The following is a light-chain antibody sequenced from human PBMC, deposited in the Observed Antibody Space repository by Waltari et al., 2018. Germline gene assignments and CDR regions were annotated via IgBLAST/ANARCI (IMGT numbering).Light chain of an antibody. V-gene: IGKV3-15*01. Sequence: EIVMTQSPATLPVSPGERGTLSCWASQSIMTNVAWYQQKPGQAPRLLIYDASTRATDTPASVSGSGSGTDFTLTISSLQSEDFAVYYCQQYHHWSTFGGGTKVEI. CDR2: DAS. CDR3: QQYHHWST. J-gene: IGKJ4*01. CDR1: QSIMTN.